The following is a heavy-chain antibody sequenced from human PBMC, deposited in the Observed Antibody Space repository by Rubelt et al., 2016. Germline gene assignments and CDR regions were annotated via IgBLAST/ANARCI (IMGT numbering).Heavy chain of an antibody. CDR3: AKVVVRGVIGTA. V-gene: IGHV3-23*01. D-gene: IGHD3-10*01. CDR1: FSSYA. J-gene: IGHJ4*02. CDR2: ISGSGGST. Sequence: FSSYAMSWVRQAPGKGLEWVSAISGSGGSTYYADSVKGRFTISRDNSKNTLYLQMNSLRAEDTAVYYCAKVVVRGVIGTAWGQGTLVTVSS.